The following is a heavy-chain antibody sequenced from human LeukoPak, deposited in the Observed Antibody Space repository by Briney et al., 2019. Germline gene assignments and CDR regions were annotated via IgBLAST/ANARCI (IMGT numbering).Heavy chain of an antibody. CDR1: GFTFSNYA. D-gene: IGHD3-10*02. J-gene: IGHJ6*04. CDR3: AELGITMIGGV. Sequence: GGSLKLSCAASGFTFSNYAMSWVRQAPGKGLEWVSYISSSGSTIYYADSVKGRFTISRDNAKNSLYLQMNSLRAEDTAVYYCAELGITMIGGVWGKGTTVTISS. V-gene: IGHV3-48*03. CDR2: ISSSGSTI.